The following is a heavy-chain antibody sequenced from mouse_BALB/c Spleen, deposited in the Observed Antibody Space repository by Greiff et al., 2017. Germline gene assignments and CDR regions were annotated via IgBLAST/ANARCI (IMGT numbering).Heavy chain of an antibody. CDR2: IYPGDGDT. Sequence: VMLVESGAELVRPGSSVKISCKASGYAFSSYWMNWVKQRPGQGLEWIGQIYPGDGDTNYNGKFKGKATLTADKSSSTAYMQLSSLTSEDSAVYFCARDGNYGYWGQGTTLTVSS. V-gene: IGHV1-80*01. CDR3: ARDGNYGY. J-gene: IGHJ2*01. D-gene: IGHD2-1*01. CDR1: GYAFSSYW.